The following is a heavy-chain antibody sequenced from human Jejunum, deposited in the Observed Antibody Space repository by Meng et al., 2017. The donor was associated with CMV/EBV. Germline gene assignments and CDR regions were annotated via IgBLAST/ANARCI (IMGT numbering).Heavy chain of an antibody. CDR3: TTGWDQYFDF. V-gene: IGHV3-15*01. D-gene: IGHD1-26*01. CDR2: VKSASAGGAA. CDR1: EFTLNGAW. J-gene: IGHJ4*02. Sequence: CVASEFTLNGAWMSWGRQAPGKGLEWVGRVKSASAGGAADAAAPVKGRFTVSRDDSRKTVHLQMDNLKIEDTAVYYCTTGWDQYFDFWGQGALVTVSS.